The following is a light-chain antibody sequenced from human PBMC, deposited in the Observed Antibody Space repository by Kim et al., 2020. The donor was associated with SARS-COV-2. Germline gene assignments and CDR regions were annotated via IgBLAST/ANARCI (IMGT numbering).Light chain of an antibody. CDR3: QQYGTSPRT. V-gene: IGKV3-20*01. CDR1: QSVISNY. CDR2: VAS. Sequence: SPEERATLSCRASQSVISNYLAWFQQKPGQAPRLLIYVASSRATGIPDRFSDSGSGTDFTLTISRLEPEDFAVYYCQQYGTSPRTFGQGTKVDIK. J-gene: IGKJ1*01.